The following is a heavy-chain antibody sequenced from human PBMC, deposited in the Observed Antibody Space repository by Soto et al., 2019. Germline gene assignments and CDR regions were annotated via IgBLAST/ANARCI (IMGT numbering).Heavy chain of an antibody. J-gene: IGHJ3*02. CDR1: VDDINTGYY. V-gene: IGHV4-34*01. Sequence: SLTCTVSVDDINTGYYWSWIRQPPGKGLEWIGEINHSGSTNYNPSLKSRVTISVDTSKNQFSLKLSSVTAADTAVYYCARGPRVVMVPNDAFDIWGQGTMVTVSS. CDR3: ARGPRVVMVPNDAFDI. D-gene: IGHD3-22*01. CDR2: INHSGST.